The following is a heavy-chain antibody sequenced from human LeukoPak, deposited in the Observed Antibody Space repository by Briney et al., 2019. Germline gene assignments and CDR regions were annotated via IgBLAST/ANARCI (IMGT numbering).Heavy chain of an antibody. CDR2: ISDSCGIT. J-gene: IGHJ6*02. V-gene: IGHV3-23*01. D-gene: IGHD3-10*02. CDR1: FIFSTYA. CDR3: AKASAVRGYYYCGMDV. Sequence: GGSLTLSCPASFIFSTYAMNWVRQAPGKGLEWFSAISDSCGITYYADSVKGRFTISRDNSKNTLYLQMNSLRAEDTAIYYCAKASAVRGYYYCGMDVWGQGTLVTVSS.